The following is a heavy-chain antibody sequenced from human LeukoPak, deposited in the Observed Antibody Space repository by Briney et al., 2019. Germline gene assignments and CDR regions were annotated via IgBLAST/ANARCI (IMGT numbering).Heavy chain of an antibody. V-gene: IGHV4-39*01. CDR2: IYYTGSS. CDR1: GGSISSSSHY. CDR3: ASQTGSSTTDY. Sequence: SETLSLTCTVSGGSISSSSHYCAWIRQPPGKGLEWIGSIYYTGSSYYKPSLKSRVIISADMSKNQFSLQLSSVTAADTAVYYCASQTGSSTTDYWGQGTLVTVSS. D-gene: IGHD6-13*01. J-gene: IGHJ4*02.